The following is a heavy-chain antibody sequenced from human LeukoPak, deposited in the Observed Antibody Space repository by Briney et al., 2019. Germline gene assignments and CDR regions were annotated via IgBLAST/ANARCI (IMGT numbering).Heavy chain of an antibody. J-gene: IGHJ6*03. Sequence: GGSLRLSCAASGFTFSSYSMNWVRQAPGKGLEWVSYISSSGSTIYYADSVKGRFTISRDNAKNSLYLQMNSLRAEDTAVYYCARNPGSYYYYMDVWSKGTTVTISS. CDR2: ISSSGSTI. CDR1: GFTFSSYS. D-gene: IGHD3-10*01. V-gene: IGHV3-48*04. CDR3: ARNPGSYYYYMDV.